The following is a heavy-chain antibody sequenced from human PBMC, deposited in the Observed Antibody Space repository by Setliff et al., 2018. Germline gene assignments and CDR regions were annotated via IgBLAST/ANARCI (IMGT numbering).Heavy chain of an antibody. V-gene: IGHV1-18*01. CDR3: AGDRSLGATRRLAF. Sequence: ASVKVSCKASGYISTSYGIHWVRQAPGQGLEWMGRISAYNGNTIYAQKFQGRITVTIESSTGTAYMELRSLTSDDSAVYYCAGDRSLGATRRLAFWGQGTLVTVSS. D-gene: IGHD1-26*01. CDR1: GYISTSYG. CDR2: ISAYNGNT. J-gene: IGHJ4*02.